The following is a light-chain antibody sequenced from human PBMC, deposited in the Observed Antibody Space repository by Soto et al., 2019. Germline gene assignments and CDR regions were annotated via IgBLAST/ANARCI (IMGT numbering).Light chain of an antibody. J-gene: IGLJ2*01. Sequence: QSALTQPASVSGSPGQSITISCTGTSSDVGGYNYVSWYQQHPGKAPKLMIYDVSNRPSGVSNRFSCSKSGNTASLTISGRQAEDDADYYCSSYTSSSTRGGVFGGGTKLTVL. CDR1: SSDVGGYNY. CDR3: SSYTSSSTRGGV. V-gene: IGLV2-14*01. CDR2: DVS.